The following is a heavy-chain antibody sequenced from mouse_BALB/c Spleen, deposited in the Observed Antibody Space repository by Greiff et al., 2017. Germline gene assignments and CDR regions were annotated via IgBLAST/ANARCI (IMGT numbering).Heavy chain of an antibody. J-gene: IGHJ4*01. CDR1: GFTFSSYA. V-gene: IGHV5-9-4*01. Sequence: EVKVVESGGGLVKPGGSLKLSCAASGFTFSSYAMSWVRQSPEKRLEWVAEISSGGSYTYYPDTVTGRFTISRDNAKNTLYLEMSSLRSEDTAMYYCALITTALYYAMDYWGQGTSVTVSS. CDR2: ISSGGSYT. D-gene: IGHD1-2*01. CDR3: ALITTALYYAMDY.